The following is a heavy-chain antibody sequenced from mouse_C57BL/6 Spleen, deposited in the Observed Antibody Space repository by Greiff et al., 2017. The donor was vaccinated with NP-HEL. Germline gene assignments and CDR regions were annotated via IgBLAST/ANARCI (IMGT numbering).Heavy chain of an antibody. V-gene: IGHV1-80*01. J-gene: IGHJ1*03. CDR2: IYPGDGDT. CDR3: ARAITTVVATDWYFDV. Sequence: VQLQQSGAELVKPGASVKISCKASGYAFSSYWMNWVKQRPGKGLEWIGQIYPGDGDTNYNGKFKGKATLTAAKSSSTAYMQLSSLTSEDSAVYFCARAITTVVATDWYFDVWGTGTTVTVSS. D-gene: IGHD1-1*01. CDR1: GYAFSSYW.